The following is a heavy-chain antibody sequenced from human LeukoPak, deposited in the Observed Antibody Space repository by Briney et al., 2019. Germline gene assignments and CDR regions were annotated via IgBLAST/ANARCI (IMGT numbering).Heavy chain of an antibody. CDR2: IYYSGST. D-gene: IGHD3-16*01. V-gene: IGHV4-59*01. Sequence: PSETLSLTCTVSGGSISSYYWSWLRQPPGKGLEGIGYIYYSGSTNYNPSLKSRVTISVDTSKNQFSLKLSSVTAADTAVYYCARDFGVAAFDIWGQGTMVTVSS. CDR3: ARDFGVAAFDI. J-gene: IGHJ3*02. CDR1: GGSISSYY.